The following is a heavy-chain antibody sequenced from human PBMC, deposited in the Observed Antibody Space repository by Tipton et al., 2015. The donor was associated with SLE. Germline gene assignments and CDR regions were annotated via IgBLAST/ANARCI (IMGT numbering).Heavy chain of an antibody. V-gene: IGHV4-4*09. CDR3: ARGPARWNYDYYGMDVWGQGMDV. CDR2: IYTSGTT. J-gene: IGHJ6*02. Sequence: TLSLTCTVSGDSISSYYWSWIRQPPGKGLEWIGYIYTSGTTNYNPSLKSRVTISVDTSKNQFSLKLSSVTAADTAVYYCARGPARWNYDYYGMDVWGQGMDVWGQGTTVTVSS. CDR1: GDSISSYY. D-gene: IGHD1-7*01.